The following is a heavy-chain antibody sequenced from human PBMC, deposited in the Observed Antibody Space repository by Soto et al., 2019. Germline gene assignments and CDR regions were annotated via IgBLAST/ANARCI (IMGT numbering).Heavy chain of an antibody. Sequence: ASVKVSCKASGYTFTSYAMHWVRQAPGQRLEWMGWINAGNGNTKYSQKFQGRVTITRDTSASTAYMELSSLRSEDTAVYYCARDVRHRSSTSCNGSDPGGQGPLVTVSS. CDR3: ARDVRHRSSTSCNGSDP. V-gene: IGHV1-3*01. D-gene: IGHD2-2*01. CDR2: INAGNGNT. J-gene: IGHJ5*02. CDR1: GYTFTSYA.